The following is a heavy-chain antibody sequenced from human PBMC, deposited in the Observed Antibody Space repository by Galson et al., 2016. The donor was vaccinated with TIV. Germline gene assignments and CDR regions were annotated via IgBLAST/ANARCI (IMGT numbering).Heavy chain of an antibody. D-gene: IGHD3-22*01. CDR2: IYPGDSDT. CDR1: GYRFASYW. J-gene: IGHJ4*02. CDR3: ARLEGYDDSASDY. V-gene: IGHV5-51*03. Sequence: QSGAEVKKPGESLKISCKGSGYRFASYWIGWVRQMPGKGLECMGVIYPGDSDTRYSPTFQGQVTISADQSLSTAYLQWSSLKASDTAMYYCARLEGYDDSASDYWGQGTLVTVSS.